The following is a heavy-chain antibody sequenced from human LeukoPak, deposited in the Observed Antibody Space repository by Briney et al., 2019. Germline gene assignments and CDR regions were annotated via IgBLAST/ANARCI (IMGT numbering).Heavy chain of an antibody. Sequence: GGSLRLSCAASEFTFSSHGMSWVRQAPGKGLEWVSTISGSGDYTYYADSVKGRFTISRDNSKNTLYLQMNSLRAEDTAVYYCAKVTYGSGTYGAFDSWGQGTLVTVSS. CDR1: EFTFSSHG. CDR3: AKVTYGSGTYGAFDS. J-gene: IGHJ4*02. V-gene: IGHV3-23*01. D-gene: IGHD3-10*01. CDR2: ISGSGDYT.